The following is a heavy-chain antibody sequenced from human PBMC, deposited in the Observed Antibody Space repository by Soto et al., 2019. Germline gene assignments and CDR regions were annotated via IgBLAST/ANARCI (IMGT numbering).Heavy chain of an antibody. J-gene: IGHJ4*02. Sequence: GGSLRLSCAASGFTFSSYAVHWVRQAPGKGLEWVAVMSYDGSNKYYADSVKGRFTISSDNSKNTLYLQMNSLGTEDTAVYYCARGYCSRPSCSHFDCWGQGTMVTVSS. CDR2: MSYDGSNK. V-gene: IGHV3-30-3*01. CDR3: ARGYCSRPSCSHFDC. D-gene: IGHD2-2*01. CDR1: GFTFSSYA.